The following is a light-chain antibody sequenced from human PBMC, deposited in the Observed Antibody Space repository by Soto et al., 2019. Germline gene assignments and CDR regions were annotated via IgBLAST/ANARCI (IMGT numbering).Light chain of an antibody. J-gene: IGKJ1*01. CDR1: QSISTC. Sequence: DIQMTQSPSTLSASVGDRVTITCRASQSISTCLAWYQQKPGKAPKVLIYDASNLESGVPSRLSGSGSGTDFTLTISSLQPEDFATYYCQQTYSTPPTFGQGTKVDIK. CDR2: DAS. CDR3: QQTYSTPPT. V-gene: IGKV1-39*01.